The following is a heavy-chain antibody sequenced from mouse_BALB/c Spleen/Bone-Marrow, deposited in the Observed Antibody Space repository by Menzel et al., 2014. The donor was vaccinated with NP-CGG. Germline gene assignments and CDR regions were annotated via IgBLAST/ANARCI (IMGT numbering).Heavy chain of an antibody. CDR3: ARYGNGLMDY. D-gene: IGHD2-1*01. CDR1: GFNIKDTY. V-gene: IGHV14-3*02. CDR2: IDTANGNT. J-gene: IGHJ4*01. Sequence: VQLKQSGAALVKPGASVKLSCTASGFNIKDTYMHWVKQRPEQGLEWIGRIDTANGNTKYDPKFQGKATITADTSSNTAYLQLSSLTSEDTAVYYCARYGNGLMDYWGQGTSVTVSS.